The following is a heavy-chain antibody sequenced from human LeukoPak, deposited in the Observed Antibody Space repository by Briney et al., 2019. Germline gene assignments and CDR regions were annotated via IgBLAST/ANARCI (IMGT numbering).Heavy chain of an antibody. CDR3: ARRVIMSAAGVPDTWLDP. CDR1: GGSISSYY. CDR2: IYIGGST. D-gene: IGHD2-8*01. Sequence: PSETLSLTCTVSGGSISSYYWSWIRQPAGKGLEWIGRIYIGGSTNYSPSLKSRVTMSVVTSKNQFSLNLSSVTAADTAVYYCARRVIMSAAGVPDTWLDPWGQGILVTVSS. V-gene: IGHV4-4*07. J-gene: IGHJ5*02.